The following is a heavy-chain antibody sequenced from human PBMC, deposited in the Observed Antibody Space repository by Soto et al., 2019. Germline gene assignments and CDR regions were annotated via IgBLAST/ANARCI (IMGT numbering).Heavy chain of an antibody. CDR2: IYWNDDK. J-gene: IGHJ5*02. CDR1: GFSLSTSGVG. CDR3: AHRRSWDIVVVVAATGWFDP. V-gene: IGHV2-5*01. D-gene: IGHD2-15*01. Sequence: SGPTLVNPTQPLTLTCTFSGFSLSTSGVGVGWIRQPPGKALEWLALIYWNDDKRYSPSLKSRLTITKDTSKNQVVLTMTNMDPVDTATYYCAHRRSWDIVVVVAATGWFDPWGQGTLVTVSS.